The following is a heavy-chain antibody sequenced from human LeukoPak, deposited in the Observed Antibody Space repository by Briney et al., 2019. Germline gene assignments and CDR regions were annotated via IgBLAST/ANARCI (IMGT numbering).Heavy chain of an antibody. CDR1: GYTFTNYG. J-gene: IGHJ5*02. D-gene: IGHD6-19*01. V-gene: IGHV1-18*01. Sequence: ASVKVSCKPSGYTFTNYGINWWRQAPGQGLEWMEWINVYNGNTNYAQKLQVRGTMTIDTSTSTAYMQLRSLTSDDTAVYSCARVGRAVAGTSFYWFDPWGQGTLVTVSS. CDR2: INVYNGNT. CDR3: ARVGRAVAGTSFYWFDP.